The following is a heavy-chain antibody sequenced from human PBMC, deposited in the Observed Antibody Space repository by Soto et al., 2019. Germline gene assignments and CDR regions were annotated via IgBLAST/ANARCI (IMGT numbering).Heavy chain of an antibody. CDR1: GFTFSSYW. J-gene: IGHJ3*02. CDR3: ARDYFGVVIFGAFDI. V-gene: IGHV3-7*05. D-gene: IGHD3-3*01. Sequence: GGSLRLSCAASGFTFSSYWMSWVRQAPGKGLEWVANIKQDGSEKYYVDSVKGRFTISRDNAKNSLYLQMNSLRAEDTAVYYCARDYFGVVIFGAFDIWGQGTTVTVSS. CDR2: IKQDGSEK.